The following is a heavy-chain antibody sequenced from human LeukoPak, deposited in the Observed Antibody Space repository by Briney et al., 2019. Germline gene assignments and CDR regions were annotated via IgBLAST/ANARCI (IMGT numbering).Heavy chain of an antibody. J-gene: IGHJ4*02. V-gene: IGHV3-30-3*02. D-gene: IGHD3-10*01. CDR1: GFTFSSYA. CDR2: ISYDGSNK. CDR3: AKRYYYGSGSFDY. Sequence: GRSLRLSCAASGFTFSSYAMHWVRRAPGKGLEWVAVISYDGSNKYYADSVKGRFTISRDNSKSTLYLQMNSLTAEDTAVYYCAKRYYYGSGSFDYWGQGTLVTVSS.